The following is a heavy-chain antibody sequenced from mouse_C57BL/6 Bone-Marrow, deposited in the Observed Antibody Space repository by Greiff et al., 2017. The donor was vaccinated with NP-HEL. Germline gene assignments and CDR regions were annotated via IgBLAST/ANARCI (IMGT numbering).Heavy chain of an antibody. CDR1: GYTFTSYW. CDR3: ASFYYSNSYFDY. Sequence: QVQLQQPGAELVKPGASVKLSCKASGYTFTSYWMHWVKQRPGQGLEWIGMIHPNSGSTNYNEKFKSKATLTVDKSSSTAYMQLSSLTSEDSAVYYCASFYYSNSYFDYWGQGTTLTVSS. V-gene: IGHV1-64*01. J-gene: IGHJ2*01. D-gene: IGHD2-5*01. CDR2: IHPNSGST.